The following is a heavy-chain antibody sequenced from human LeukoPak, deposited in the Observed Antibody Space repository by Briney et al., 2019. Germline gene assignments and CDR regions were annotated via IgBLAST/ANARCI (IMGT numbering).Heavy chain of an antibody. J-gene: IGHJ6*01. D-gene: IGHD6-13*01. CDR3: ARDTYSRAWSYGVDV. Sequence: PGGSLRLSCAASGFTFTSYWMSWVRQAPGKGLEWVSNIKQDGSGERYVDSVRGRFTISRDNAKKSLFLEMNTLRAEDTSVYYCARDTYSRAWSYGVDVWGQGTTVTVSS. CDR2: IKQDGSGE. CDR1: GFTFTSYW. V-gene: IGHV3-7*05.